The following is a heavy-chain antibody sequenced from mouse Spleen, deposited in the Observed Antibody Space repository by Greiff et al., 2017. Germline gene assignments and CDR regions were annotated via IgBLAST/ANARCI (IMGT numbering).Heavy chain of an antibody. CDR2: INPNNGGT. V-gene: IGHV1-26*01. Sequence: EVQLQQSGPELVKPGASVKISCKASGYTFTNYYMNWVKQSPGKSLEWIGDINPNNGGTSYNQKFKGKATLTVDKSSSTAYMELRSLTSEDSAVYYCAREGYDAMDYWGQGTSVTVSS. J-gene: IGHJ4*01. CDR3: AREGYDAMDY. CDR1: GYTFTNYY.